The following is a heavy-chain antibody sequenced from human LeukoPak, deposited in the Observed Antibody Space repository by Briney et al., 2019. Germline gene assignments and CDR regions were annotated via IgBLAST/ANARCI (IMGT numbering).Heavy chain of an antibody. V-gene: IGHV4-34*01. CDR2: INHSGST. D-gene: IGHD1-26*01. CDR3: ARGGNYWPQWWFDP. J-gene: IGHJ5*02. Sequence: QPSETLSLTCAVYGGSFSGYYWSWIRQPPGKGLEWIGEINHSGSTNYNPSLKSRVTMSLDASKNQFSLELNSVTPADTAVYYCARGGNYWPQWWFDPWGRGTLVSVSS. CDR1: GGSFSGYY.